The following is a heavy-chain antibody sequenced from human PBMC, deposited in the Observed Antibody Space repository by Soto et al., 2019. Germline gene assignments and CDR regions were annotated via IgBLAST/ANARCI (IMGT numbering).Heavy chain of an antibody. CDR2: INYSGGT. Sequence: QLQLQESGPGLVKPSETLSLTCTVSGGSISSSSYYWGWIRQPPGKGLEWIGSINYSGGTYYNPSRKSRVTLSVGTSKNQFSLKLSSVTAADTAVYYCARPESMVRGLGWFDPWGQGTLVTVSS. CDR3: ARPESMVRGLGWFDP. J-gene: IGHJ5*02. V-gene: IGHV4-39*01. CDR1: GGSISSSSYY. D-gene: IGHD3-10*01.